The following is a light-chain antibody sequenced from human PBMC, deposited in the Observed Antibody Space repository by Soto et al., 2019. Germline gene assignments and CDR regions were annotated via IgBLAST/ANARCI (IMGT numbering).Light chain of an antibody. J-gene: IGKJ2*01. V-gene: IGKV3-20*01. CDR1: QSVSSSF. Sequence: EIVLTQSPATLSLSPGERGTLSCRASQSVSSSFLAWYQQKPGQAPRLLIYAASSRATGIPDRFSGSGSGTDFTLTISRLEPEDSAVYYCQQYSSSPLYTFGQGTKLEIK. CDR2: AAS. CDR3: QQYSSSPLYT.